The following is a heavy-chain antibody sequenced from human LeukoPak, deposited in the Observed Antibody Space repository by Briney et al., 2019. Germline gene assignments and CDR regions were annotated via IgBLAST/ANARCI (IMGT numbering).Heavy chain of an antibody. CDR1: GFTFSSYS. Sequence: PGGSLRLSCAASGFTFSSYSMNWVRQAPGKGLEWVSSISSSSSYIYYADSVKGRCTISRDKAKNSLYLQMNSLRAEDTAVYYCARVRDYGAVDYWGQGTLVTVSS. J-gene: IGHJ4*02. D-gene: IGHD4-17*01. CDR3: ARVRDYGAVDY. CDR2: ISSSSSYI. V-gene: IGHV3-21*01.